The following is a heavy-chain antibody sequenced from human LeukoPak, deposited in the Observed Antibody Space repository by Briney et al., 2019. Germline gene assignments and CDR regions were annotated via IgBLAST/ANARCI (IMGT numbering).Heavy chain of an antibody. Sequence: GSLRLSCAASGFTFSSYSMSWVRQAPGKGLEWVANIKQDGSEKYYVDSVKGRFTISGDNAKNSLYLQMNSLRAEDTAVYYCRLSYSFDYWGQGTLVTVSS. D-gene: IGHD2/OR15-2a*01. CDR3: RLSYSFDY. V-gene: IGHV3-7*01. CDR2: IKQDGSEK. J-gene: IGHJ4*02. CDR1: GFTFSSYS.